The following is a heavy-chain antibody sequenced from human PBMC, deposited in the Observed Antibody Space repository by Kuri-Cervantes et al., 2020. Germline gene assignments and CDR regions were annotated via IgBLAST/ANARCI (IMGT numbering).Heavy chain of an antibody. V-gene: IGHV3-30*07. CDR3: VRRQGWSGMDV. Sequence: GGSLRLSCAASEFTFSNYAMHWVRQAPGKGLEWVAVISYDGSNKHYADSVKGRFTISRDNGKNSLYLQMNSLRDEDTALYYCVRRQGWSGMDVWGQGTTVTVSS. CDR1: EFTFSNYA. J-gene: IGHJ6*02. CDR2: ISYDGSNK.